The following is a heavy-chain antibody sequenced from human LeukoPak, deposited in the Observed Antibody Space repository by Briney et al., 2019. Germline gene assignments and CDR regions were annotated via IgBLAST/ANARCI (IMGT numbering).Heavy chain of an antibody. CDR3: ARPYCSGGGCYSDVFDI. CDR1: GGSISSYY. V-gene: IGHV4-59*01. D-gene: IGHD2-15*01. CDR2: IYYSGST. Sequence: SSETLSLTCTVSGGSISSYYRSWIRQPPGKGLEWIGYIYYSGSTNYNPSLKSRVTISVDTSKNQFSLKLSSVTAADTAVYYCARPYCSGGGCYSDVFDIWGQGTMVSVSS. J-gene: IGHJ3*02.